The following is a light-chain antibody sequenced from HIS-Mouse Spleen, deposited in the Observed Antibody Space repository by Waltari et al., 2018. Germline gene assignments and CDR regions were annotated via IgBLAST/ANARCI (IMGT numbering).Light chain of an antibody. V-gene: IGLV3-25*03. CDR3: QSADSSGTGWV. CDR2: KDS. J-gene: IGLJ3*02. CDR1: ALPKQY. Sequence: SYELTQPPSVSVSPGQTARITCSGDALPKQYAYWYQQKPGQAPVLVVYKDSERPSGIPGRFSGSSSGITVTLTISGVQAEDEADYYCQSADSSGTGWVFGGGTKLTVL.